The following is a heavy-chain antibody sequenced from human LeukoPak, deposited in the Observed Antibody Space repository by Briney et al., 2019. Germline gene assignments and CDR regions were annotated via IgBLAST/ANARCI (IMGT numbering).Heavy chain of an antibody. CDR3: ARGKITMVRGVIISSWSMDV. D-gene: IGHD3-10*01. CDR2: INAGNGNT. J-gene: IGHJ6*03. V-gene: IGHV1-3*03. CDR1: GYTFTSYA. Sequence: ASVKVSCKASGYTFTSYAMHWVRQAPGQRLEWMGWINAGNGNTKYSQEFQGRVTITRDTSASTAYMELSSLRSEDMAVYYCARGKITMVRGVIISSWSMDVWGKGTTVTVSS.